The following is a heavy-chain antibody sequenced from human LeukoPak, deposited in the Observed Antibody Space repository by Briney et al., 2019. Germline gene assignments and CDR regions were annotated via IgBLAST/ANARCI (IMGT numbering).Heavy chain of an antibody. CDR3: ARTRRGYCSSTSCPYYFDY. D-gene: IGHD2-2*01. Sequence: SETLSLTCTVSGGSTNSGGYYWSWIRQHPGKGLEWIGYIYYSGSTYYNPSLKSRVTISVDTSKNQFSLKLSSVTAADTAVYYCARTRRGYCSSTSCPYYFDYWGQGTLVTVSS. CDR1: GGSTNSGGYY. V-gene: IGHV4-31*03. CDR2: IYYSGST. J-gene: IGHJ4*02.